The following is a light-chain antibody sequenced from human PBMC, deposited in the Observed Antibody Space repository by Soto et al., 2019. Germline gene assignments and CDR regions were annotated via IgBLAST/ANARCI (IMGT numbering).Light chain of an antibody. CDR2: RDY. CDR1: NMGSKN. Sequence: SYEPTKPLSVSVALGQTARITCGGNNMGSKNVHWYQQKPGQAPVLVIYRDYNRPSGIPERFSGSNSVNTATLSISSAQAGDEAHYDCQVWDSSTHVVFGGGTKLTAL. J-gene: IGLJ2*01. V-gene: IGLV3-9*01. CDR3: QVWDSSTHVV.